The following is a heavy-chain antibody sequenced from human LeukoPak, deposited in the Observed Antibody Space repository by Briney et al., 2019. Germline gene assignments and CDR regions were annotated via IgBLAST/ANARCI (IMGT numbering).Heavy chain of an antibody. CDR2: ISYSGST. D-gene: IGHD3-3*01. J-gene: IGHJ4*02. V-gene: IGHV4-30-2*03. Sequence: PSETLSLTCAVSGGSISSGGYSWSWIRQPPGKGLEWIGSISYSGSTYYNPSLKSRVTISVDTSKNHFSLKLSSVTAADTAVYYCARTYDFWSPQLTYYFNYWGRGTLVTVSS. CDR1: GGSISSGGYS. CDR3: ARTYDFWSPQLTYYFNY.